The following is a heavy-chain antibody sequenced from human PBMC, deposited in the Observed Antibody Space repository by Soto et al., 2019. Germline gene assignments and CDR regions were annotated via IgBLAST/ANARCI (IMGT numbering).Heavy chain of an antibody. CDR1: GYTFTSYG. J-gene: IGHJ4*02. Sequence: VQLVQSGAEVKKPGASVKVSCKASGYTFTSYGISWVRQAPGQGLEWMGWISTYNGYTNYAQRLQGRVTMTTDTSTSTAYMELGSLRSDDTAVYYCARDFDSSGYYYRGNDYWGQGTLVTVSS. CDR3: ARDFDSSGYYYRGNDY. CDR2: ISTYNGYT. D-gene: IGHD3-22*01. V-gene: IGHV1-18*01.